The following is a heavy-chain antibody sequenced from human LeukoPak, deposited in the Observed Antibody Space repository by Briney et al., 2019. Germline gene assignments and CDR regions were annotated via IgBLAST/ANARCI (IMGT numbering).Heavy chain of an antibody. CDR1: GLTFSSHW. D-gene: IGHD3-10*01. Sequence: PGGSLRLSCAASGLTFSSHWMHWVRQAPGKGLEWVSSITGSGDGTDYADSVKGRFTISRDNSRNTLYLQMNSLRAEDTAIYYCAKGKSMLRGTNNWFDPWGQGTLVTVSS. V-gene: IGHV3-23*01. CDR3: AKGKSMLRGTNNWFDP. CDR2: ITGSGDGT. J-gene: IGHJ5*02.